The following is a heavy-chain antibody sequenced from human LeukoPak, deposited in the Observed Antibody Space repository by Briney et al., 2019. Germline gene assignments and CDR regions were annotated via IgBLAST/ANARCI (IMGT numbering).Heavy chain of an antibody. Sequence: SETLSLTCTVSGGSISSSSYYWAWIRQPPGKGLEWIGSIYYTGSTYYNPSLKSRVTISVDTSKNHFSLKLSSVTAADTAVYYCARDFRGGYDFWSGYYTPYYFDYWGQGTLVTVSP. CDR1: GGSISSSSYY. CDR2: IYYTGST. D-gene: IGHD3-3*01. CDR3: ARDFRGGYDFWSGYYTPYYFDY. J-gene: IGHJ4*02. V-gene: IGHV4-39*07.